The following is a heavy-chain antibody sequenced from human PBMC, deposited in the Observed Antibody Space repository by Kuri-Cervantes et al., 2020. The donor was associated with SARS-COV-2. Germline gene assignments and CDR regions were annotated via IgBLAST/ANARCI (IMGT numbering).Heavy chain of an antibody. V-gene: IGHV3-11*04. Sequence: GESLKISCAASGFTFSDYYMSWIRQAPGKGLEWVSYISSSGSTIYYADSVKGRFTISRDNAKNSLYLQMSSLRAEDTAVYYCARGGSYYQAFDYWGQGTLVTVSS. CDR2: ISSSGSTI. CDR1: GFTFSDYY. J-gene: IGHJ4*02. CDR3: ARGGSYYQAFDY. D-gene: IGHD1-26*01.